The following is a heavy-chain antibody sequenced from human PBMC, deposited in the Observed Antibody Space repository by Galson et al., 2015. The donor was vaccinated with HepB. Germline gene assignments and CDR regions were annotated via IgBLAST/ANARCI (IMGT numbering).Heavy chain of an antibody. D-gene: IGHD3-10*01. CDR3: AKDRAWTSMVRGVRMDV. CDR2: ISYDGSKK. CDR1: GFTFSNYD. Sequence: SLRLSCAASGFTFSNYDMHWVRQAPGKGLEWAALISYDGSKKYYADSVKGRFIISRDNSKNTLYLRMNSLRDEDTAMYYCAKDRAWTSMVRGVRMDVWGQGTTVTVSS. J-gene: IGHJ6*02. V-gene: IGHV3-30*18.